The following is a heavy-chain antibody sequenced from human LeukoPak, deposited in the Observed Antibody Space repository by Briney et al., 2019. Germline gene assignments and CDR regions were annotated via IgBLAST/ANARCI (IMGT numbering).Heavy chain of an antibody. CDR3: ARGSGGYNPLDY. V-gene: IGHV4-59*01. J-gene: IGHJ4*02. CDR1: GGSISSYY. Sequence: PSETLSLTCTVSGGSISSYYWSWIRQPPGKGLEWIGYIYYSGSTNYNPSLKSRVPISVDTSKNQFSLKLSSVTAADTAVYYCARGSGGYNPLDYWGQGTLVTVSS. D-gene: IGHD5-24*01. CDR2: IYYSGST.